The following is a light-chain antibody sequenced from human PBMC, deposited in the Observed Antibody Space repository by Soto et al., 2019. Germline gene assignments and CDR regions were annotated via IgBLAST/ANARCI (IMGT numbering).Light chain of an antibody. Sequence: QSVLTQPASVSGSPGQSITISCTGTSSDVGGYNYVSWYQQHPGKAPKLMIYDVSNRPSGVSNRFSGSKSGNTASLTMSGLQAEDEADYYCSSYTSSSTWVFGGGTKVTVL. CDR1: SSDVGGYNY. CDR3: SSYTSSSTWV. V-gene: IGLV2-14*01. CDR2: DVS. J-gene: IGLJ3*02.